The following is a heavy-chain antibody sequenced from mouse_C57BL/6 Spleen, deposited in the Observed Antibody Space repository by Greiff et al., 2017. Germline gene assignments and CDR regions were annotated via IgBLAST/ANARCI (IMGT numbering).Heavy chain of an antibody. J-gene: IGHJ1*03. V-gene: IGHV14-4*01. CDR1: GFNIKDDY. D-gene: IGHD1-1*01. CDR3: TTHAGTTVVARYFDV. Sequence: EVKLQQSGAELVRPGASVKLSCTASGFNIKDDYMHWVKQRPEQGLEWIGWIDPENGDTEYASKFQGKATITADTSSNTAYLQLSSLTSEDTAVYYCTTHAGTTVVARYFDVWGTGTTVTVSS. CDR2: IDPENGDT.